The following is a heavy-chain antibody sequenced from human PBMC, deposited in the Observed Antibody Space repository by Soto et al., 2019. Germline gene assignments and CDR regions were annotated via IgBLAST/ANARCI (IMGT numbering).Heavy chain of an antibody. CDR2: ISPTSGAI. J-gene: IGHJ4*02. D-gene: IGHD1-1*01. CDR1: GFTFSDYS. CDR3: ARGSAHIQVQTFDY. V-gene: IGHV3-21*01. Sequence: EVHLVESGGGLVKSGGSLRVSCTASGFTFSDYSMHWVRQAPGKGLEWVSSISPTSGAIYYADSVKGRFTISRDNAKNSLFLQMNSLSAEDTAVYSCARGSAHIQVQTFDYWGQGTLVTVSS.